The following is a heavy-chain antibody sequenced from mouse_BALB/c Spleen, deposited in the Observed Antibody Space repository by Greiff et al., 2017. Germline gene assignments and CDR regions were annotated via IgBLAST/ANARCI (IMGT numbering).Heavy chain of an antibody. Sequence: EVKLQESGGGLVKPGGSLKLSCAASGFTFSSYAMSWVRQTPEKRLEWVASISSGGSTYYPDSVKGRFTISRDNARNILYLQMSSLRSEDTAMYYCARGGGLRSYWYFDVWGAGTTVTVSS. D-gene: IGHD1-1*01. CDR1: GFTFSSYA. J-gene: IGHJ1*01. CDR3: ARGGGLRSYWYFDV. V-gene: IGHV5-6-5*01. CDR2: ISSGGST.